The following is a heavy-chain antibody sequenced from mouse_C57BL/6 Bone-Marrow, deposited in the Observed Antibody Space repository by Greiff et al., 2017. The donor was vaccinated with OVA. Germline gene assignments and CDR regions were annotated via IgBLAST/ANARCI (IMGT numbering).Heavy chain of an antibody. J-gene: IGHJ4*01. CDR2: IDPSDSYT. CDR1: GYTFTSYW. D-gene: IGHD1-1*01. Sequence: QVQLQQPGAELVMPGASVKLSCKASGYTFTSYWMHWVKQRPGQGLEWIGEIDPSDSYTNNNQKFKGKSTLTVDKSSSTAYMQLSRITSEDSAVYDCARDTAVVDYYAMDYWGQGTSVTVSS. CDR3: ARDTAVVDYYAMDY. V-gene: IGHV1-69*01.